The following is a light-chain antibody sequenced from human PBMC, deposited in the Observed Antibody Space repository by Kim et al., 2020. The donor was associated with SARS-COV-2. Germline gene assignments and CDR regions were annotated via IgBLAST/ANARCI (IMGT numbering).Light chain of an antibody. CDR3: QQYYSYPLYT. V-gene: IGKV1-8*01. CDR1: QGISSY. J-gene: IGKJ2*01. CDR2: AAS. Sequence: ASTGDRVTITCRASQGISSYLAWYQQKPGTAPKLLFYAASTLQSGVPSRFSGSGSGTDFTLTISCLQSEDFATYYCQQYYSYPLYTFGQGTKLEIK.